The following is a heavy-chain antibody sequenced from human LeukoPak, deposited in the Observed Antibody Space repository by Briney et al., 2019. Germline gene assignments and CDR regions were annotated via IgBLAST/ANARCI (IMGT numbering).Heavy chain of an antibody. CDR2: IYTSGST. V-gene: IGHV4-4*07. CDR1: GGSISSYY. Sequence: SETLSLTCTVSGGSISSYYWSWIRQPAGKGLEWIGRIYTSGSTNYNPSLKSRVTISVDTSKNQFSLKLSSVTAADTAVYYCARGSYDILTGYPFYYYMDVWGKGTTVTVSS. J-gene: IGHJ6*03. D-gene: IGHD3-9*01. CDR3: ARGSYDILTGYPFYYYMDV.